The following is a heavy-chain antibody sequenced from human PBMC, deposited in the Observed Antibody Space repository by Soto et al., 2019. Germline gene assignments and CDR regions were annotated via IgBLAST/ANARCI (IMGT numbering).Heavy chain of an antibody. V-gene: IGHV3-48*01. D-gene: IGHD3-22*01. CDR1: GFTFSSYS. Sequence: EVQLVESGGGLVQPGGSLRLSCAASGFTFSSYSMNWVRQAPGKGLEWVSYISSSSSTIYYADSVKGRFTISRDNAKNSLYLQMNSLGAEETAVYYGAIDYYASSGYAADFDYWGQGTLVTVSS. CDR2: ISSSSSTI. J-gene: IGHJ4*02. CDR3: AIDYYASSGYAADFDY.